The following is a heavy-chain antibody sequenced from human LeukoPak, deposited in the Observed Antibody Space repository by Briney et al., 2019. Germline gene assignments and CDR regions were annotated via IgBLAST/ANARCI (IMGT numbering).Heavy chain of an antibody. V-gene: IGHV3-21*01. CDR3: ARRSPNYYFDY. CDR1: GFTFSTYN. CDR2: ISSSNNYI. Sequence: GGSLRLSCAASGFTFSTYNMNWVRQAPGKALEWVTPISSSNNYIYYADSVKSRFTISRDNAKNSLYLQRNSLRAEDTAVYYCARRSPNYYFDYWGQGTPVTVSS. J-gene: IGHJ4*02.